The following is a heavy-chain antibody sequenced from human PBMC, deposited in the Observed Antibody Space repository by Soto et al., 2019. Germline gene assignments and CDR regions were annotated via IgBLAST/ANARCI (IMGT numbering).Heavy chain of an antibody. D-gene: IGHD3-9*01. CDR3: ARQAKYYDILTGYYRSFDY. CDR2: IYYSGST. J-gene: IGHJ4*02. V-gene: IGHV4-39*01. CDR1: GGSISSSSYY. Sequence: SETLSLTCTVSGGSISSSSYYWGWIRQPPGKGLEWIGSIYYSGSTYYNPSLKSRVTISVDTSKNQFSLKLSSVTAAETAVYYCARQAKYYDILTGYYRSFDYWGQGTLVTVSS.